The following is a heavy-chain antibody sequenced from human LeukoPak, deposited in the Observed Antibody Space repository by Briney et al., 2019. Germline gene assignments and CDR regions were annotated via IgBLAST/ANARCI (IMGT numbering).Heavy chain of an antibody. Sequence: ASVKVSCKASGYTFTSYYMHWVRQAPGQGLEWMGIINPSGGSTSYAQKFQGRVTMTRDTSISTAYMELSRLRSDDTAVYYCAREKVVPAAIEEGFDYWGQGTLVTVSS. CDR3: AREKVVPAAIEEGFDY. J-gene: IGHJ4*02. D-gene: IGHD2-2*02. CDR2: INPSGGST. V-gene: IGHV1-46*01. CDR1: GYTFTSYY.